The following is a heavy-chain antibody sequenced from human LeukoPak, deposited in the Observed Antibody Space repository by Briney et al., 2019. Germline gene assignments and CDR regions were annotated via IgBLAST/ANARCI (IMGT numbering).Heavy chain of an antibody. CDR3: TARDLFAY. V-gene: IGHV3-49*04. CDR2: IRSNAYGGTK. Sequence: PGGSLRLSCTTSGFTFGDYAMSWVRQAPGKGLEWVGFIRSNAYGGTKEYAASVKGRFTTSRNDYKTVDYLQIRRLITEDTAVYYCTARDLFAYWGQETLVTVSS. J-gene: IGHJ4*02. D-gene: IGHD3-10*01. CDR1: GFTFGDYA.